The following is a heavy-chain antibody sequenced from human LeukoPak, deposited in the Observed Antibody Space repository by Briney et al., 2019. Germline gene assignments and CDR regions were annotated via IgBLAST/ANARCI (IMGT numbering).Heavy chain of an antibody. J-gene: IGHJ5*02. CDR2: INHSGST. V-gene: IGHV4-34*01. CDR1: GGSFSSYY. Sequence: PSETLSLTCAVYGGSFSSYYWSWIRQPPGKGLEWIGEINHSGSTNYNPFLTSRVTIAVDTSKNQFSLMLSSVTAADTAVYYCARRSYEGGYCSGGRCYSNSWFDPRGQGTLVTVSS. CDR3: ARRSYEGGYCSGGRCYSNSWFDP. D-gene: IGHD2-15*01.